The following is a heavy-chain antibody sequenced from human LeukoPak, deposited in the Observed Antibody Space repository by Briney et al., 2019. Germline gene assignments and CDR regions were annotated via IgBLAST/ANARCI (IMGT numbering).Heavy chain of an antibody. Sequence: GGSLRLSCAASGFTFSSYAMSWVRQAPGKRLEWVSAISGSGGSTYYADSVKGRFTISRDNSKNTLCLQMNSLRAEDTAVYYCAKDGGYDILTGYYIDWGQGTLVTVSS. V-gene: IGHV3-23*01. D-gene: IGHD3-9*01. CDR3: AKDGGYDILTGYYID. J-gene: IGHJ4*02. CDR1: GFTFSSYA. CDR2: ISGSGGST.